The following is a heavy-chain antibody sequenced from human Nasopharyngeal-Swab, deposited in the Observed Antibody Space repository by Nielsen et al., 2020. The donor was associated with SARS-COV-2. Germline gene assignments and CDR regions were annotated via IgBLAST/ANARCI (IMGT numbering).Heavy chain of an antibody. CDR1: GGSISSYY. V-gene: IGHV4-59*08. CDR3: ARLKYSSFNWFDP. J-gene: IGHJ5*02. D-gene: IGHD6-19*01. Sequence: GSLRLSCTVSGGSISSYYWSWIRQLPGKLLEWIGYIYYSGSTNYNPSLKSRVTISVDTSKNQFSLKLTSVTAADTAVYYWARLKYSSFNWFDPWGQGTLVTVSS. CDR2: IYYSGST.